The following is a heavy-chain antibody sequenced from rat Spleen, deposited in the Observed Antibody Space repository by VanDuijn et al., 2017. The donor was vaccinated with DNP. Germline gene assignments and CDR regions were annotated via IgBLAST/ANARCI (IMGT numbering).Heavy chain of an antibody. D-gene: IGHD5-1*01. CDR3: ARWDQNLYFDY. Sequence: EVQLQESGPGLVKPSQSLSLTCSFTAFSITSSHSSNWIRKFPGDELEWMGYINSAGITNYTPSLKSRISITRDTSKKQFFLQVNSVTTEDTATYYCARWDQNLYFDYWGQGVMVTVSS. CDR2: INSAGIT. CDR1: AFSITSSHS. J-gene: IGHJ2*01. V-gene: IGHV3-3*01.